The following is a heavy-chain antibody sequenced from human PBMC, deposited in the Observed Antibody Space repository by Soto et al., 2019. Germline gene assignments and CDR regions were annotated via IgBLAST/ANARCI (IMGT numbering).Heavy chain of an antibody. Sequence: QVQLVQSGAEEKKPGASVKVSCKASGYTFTSYAMHWVRQAPGQRLEWMGWINAGNGNTKYSQKFQGRVTITRDTSAITAYMELSSLRSEDTAVYYCARQVGRYYYYGMDVWGQGTTVTVSS. CDR3: ARQVGRYYYYGMDV. V-gene: IGHV1-3*05. J-gene: IGHJ6*02. D-gene: IGHD1-26*01. CDR2: INAGNGNT. CDR1: GYTFTSYA.